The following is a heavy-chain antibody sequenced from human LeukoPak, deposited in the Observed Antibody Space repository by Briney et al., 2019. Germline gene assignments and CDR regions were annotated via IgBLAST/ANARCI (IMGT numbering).Heavy chain of an antibody. V-gene: IGHV4-59*01. D-gene: IGHD1-14*01. J-gene: IGHJ4*02. CDR1: GGSISSYY. Sequence: SETLSLTCTVSGGSISSYYWSWIRQPPGKGLDWIGYIYYSGSTNYNPSLKSRVTISVDTSKNQFSLKLSSVTAADTAVYYCARDSLAGNVDYWGQGTLVTVSS. CDR2: IYYSGST. CDR3: ARDSLAGNVDY.